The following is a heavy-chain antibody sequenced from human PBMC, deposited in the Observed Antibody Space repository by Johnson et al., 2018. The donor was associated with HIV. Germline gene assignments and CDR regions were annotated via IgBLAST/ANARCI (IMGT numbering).Heavy chain of an antibody. D-gene: IGHD5-24*01. J-gene: IGHJ3*01. CDR3: ARGCRDGYTCDAFDV. CDR1: GFTVSSNY. V-gene: IGHV3-66*01. Sequence: VQVVESGGGLVQPGGSLRLSCAASGFTVSSNYMTWIRPGPGKGLEWVSVLNSGGGTYYAASVTGRFPISRDNSRNTLYLQMNSLRAEDTAVYFCARGCRDGYTCDAFDVWGQGTRVTVSS. CDR2: LNSGGGT.